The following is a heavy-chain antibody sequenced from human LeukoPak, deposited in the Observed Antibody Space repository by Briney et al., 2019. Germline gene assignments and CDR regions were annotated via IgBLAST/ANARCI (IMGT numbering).Heavy chain of an antibody. V-gene: IGHV3-30*18. CDR1: GFTFNNYS. CDR3: AKEGTTYSSTWFDS. Sequence: GGSLRLSCAASGFTFNNYSMHWVRQTPGKGLEWVSAISHSRSVKHYADSVKGRFTISRDTSKNTVYLQMNSLRPEDTAVYYCAKEGTTYSSTWFDSGGQGTLVTVSS. J-gene: IGHJ5*01. CDR2: ISHSRSVK. D-gene: IGHD6-19*01.